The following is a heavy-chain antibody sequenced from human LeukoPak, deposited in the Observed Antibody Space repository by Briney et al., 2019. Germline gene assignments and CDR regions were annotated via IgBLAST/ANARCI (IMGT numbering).Heavy chain of an antibody. J-gene: IGHJ2*01. D-gene: IGHD1-26*01. CDR1: RFTFSNYA. CDR2: IRGDGHTT. V-gene: IGHV3-23*01. CDR3: ARGDLLDNWYFVL. Sequence: LSGGSLRLSCAASRFTFSNYAMSWVRQAPGKGLEWVADIRGDGHTTYHADSVTGRFDISRDNSKDTLFLQMNSLRAEDTAVYYCARGDLLDNWYFVLWGRGTLVTVSS.